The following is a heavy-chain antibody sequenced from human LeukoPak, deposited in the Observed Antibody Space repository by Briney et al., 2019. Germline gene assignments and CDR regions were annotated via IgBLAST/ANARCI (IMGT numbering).Heavy chain of an antibody. CDR3: ARRRGYDYVWGSYTDENFDY. CDR1: GGSFSGYY. Sequence: ETLSLTCAVYGGSFSGYYWSWIRQPPGKGLEWIGEINHSGSTNYNPSLKSRVTISVDTSKNQFSLKLSSVTAADTAVYYCARRRGYDYVWGSYTDENFDYWGQGTLVTVSS. D-gene: IGHD3-16*01. V-gene: IGHV4-34*01. J-gene: IGHJ4*02. CDR2: INHSGST.